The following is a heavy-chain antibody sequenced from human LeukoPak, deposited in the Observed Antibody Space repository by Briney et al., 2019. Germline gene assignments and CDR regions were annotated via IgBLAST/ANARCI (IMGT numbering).Heavy chain of an antibody. CDR1: GYSFTNYY. Sequence: ASVKVSCKTSGYSFTNYYIHWVRLAPGQGLEWMGWINCNSGDTLYAQKFQGRVTMTRDTSITTAYLDVSSLRYDDTAVCYCAKGDWFDPWGQGTLVTVSS. CDR2: INCNSGDT. V-gene: IGHV1-2*02. J-gene: IGHJ5*02. CDR3: AKGDWFDP.